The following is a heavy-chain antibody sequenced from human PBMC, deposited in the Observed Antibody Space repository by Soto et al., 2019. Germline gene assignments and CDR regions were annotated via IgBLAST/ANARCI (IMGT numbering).Heavy chain of an antibody. CDR1: GDTFTSYY. CDR2: INPSGGT. V-gene: IGHV1-46*01. D-gene: IGHD2-15*01. Sequence: QVQLVQSGAEVKKPGASVKISCKASGDTFTSYYMHWVRQAPGQGLEWMGIINPSGGTSYAQKFRGRVTRTKDRSTGTVYRELSSRRSEDTAMYYCARVYCSGGSCYGIDYWGQGTLVTVSS. CDR3: ARVYCSGGSCYGIDY. J-gene: IGHJ4*02.